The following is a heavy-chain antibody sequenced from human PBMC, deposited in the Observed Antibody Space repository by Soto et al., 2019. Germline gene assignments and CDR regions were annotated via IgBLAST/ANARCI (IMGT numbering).Heavy chain of an antibody. D-gene: IGHD2-8*02. CDR2: INHSGST. Sequence: QVQLQQWGAGLLKPSETLSLTCAVYGGSFSGYYWTWIRQPQGTGLEWIGEINHSGSTNYNPSHNSRVTISVDTSKNQFSLKLTSVTAADTPVYYCARDKITGLFDYWGQGTLVTVSS. J-gene: IGHJ4*02. V-gene: IGHV4-34*01. CDR1: GGSFSGYY. CDR3: ARDKITGLFDY.